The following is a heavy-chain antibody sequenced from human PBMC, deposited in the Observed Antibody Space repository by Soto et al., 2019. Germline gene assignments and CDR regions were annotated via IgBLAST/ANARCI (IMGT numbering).Heavy chain of an antibody. V-gene: IGHV3-11*01. D-gene: IGHD3-16*01. J-gene: IGHJ4*02. CDR2: INPGGDVI. Sequence: QVRLVESGGGFAKPEGSLRLSCAASGFSLRDYYMTWIRQAPGKGLELLSYINPGGDVIKYVDSVKGRFTISRDNAKNTVYLQMNSLRAEDTAVYYCTRDPRITDFWGQGTLVTVSS. CDR1: GFSLRDYY. CDR3: TRDPRITDF.